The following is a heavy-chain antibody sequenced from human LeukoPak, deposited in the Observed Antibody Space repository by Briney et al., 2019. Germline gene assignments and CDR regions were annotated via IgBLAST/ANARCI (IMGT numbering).Heavy chain of an antibody. J-gene: IGHJ4*02. CDR1: GFTFSSYA. CDR2: ISYDGFDK. V-gene: IGHV3-30*04. D-gene: IGHD2-2*01. Sequence: GGSLRLSCAASGFTFSSYAMSWVRQAPGKGLEWVAVISYDGFDKYYADSVKGRFTISRDNSKNTVQLQLNSLRAADTAVYFCAGVNCSSTSCYQLTRAFFDSWGQGTLVTVSS. CDR3: AGVNCSSTSCYQLTRAFFDS.